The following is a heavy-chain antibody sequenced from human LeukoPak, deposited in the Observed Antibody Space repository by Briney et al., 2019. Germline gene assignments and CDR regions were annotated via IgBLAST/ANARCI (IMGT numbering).Heavy chain of an antibody. V-gene: IGHV4-59*08. CDR1: GGSISSYY. CDR2: IYYSGST. J-gene: IGHJ3*02. Sequence: PSETLSLTCTVSGGSISSYYWSWIRQPPGKGLEWIGYIYYSGSTNYNPSLKSRVTISVDTSKNQFSLKLSSVTAADTAVYYCARRRPVTAAAFDIWGQGTMVTVSS. CDR3: ARRRPVTAAAFDI. D-gene: IGHD2-21*02.